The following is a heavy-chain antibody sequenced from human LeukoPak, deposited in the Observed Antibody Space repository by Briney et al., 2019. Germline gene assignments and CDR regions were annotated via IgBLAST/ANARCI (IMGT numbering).Heavy chain of an antibody. J-gene: IGHJ6*04. CDR2: IKSKTDGGTT. CDR3: TTDLRNPPRYFDWLFYYGMDV. Sequence: GGSLRLSCAASGFTFSNAWMSWVRQAPGKGLEWVGRIKSKTDGGTTDYAAPVKGRFTISRDDSKNTLYLQMNSLKTEDTAVSHCTTDLRNPPRYFDWLFYYGMDVWGKGTTVTVSS. CDR1: GFTFSNAW. V-gene: IGHV3-15*01. D-gene: IGHD3-9*01.